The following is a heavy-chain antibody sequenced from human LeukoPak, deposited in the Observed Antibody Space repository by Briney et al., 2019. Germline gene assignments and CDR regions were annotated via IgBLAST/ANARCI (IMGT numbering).Heavy chain of an antibody. CDR3: ARERSYYYDSSGCFGY. V-gene: IGHV3-21*01. Sequence: KAGGSLRLSCAASGFTFSSYSMNWVRQAPGKGLEWVSSISSSSSYIYYADSVKGRFTISRDNAKNSLYLQMNSLRAEDTAVYYCARERSYYYDSSGCFGYWGQGTLVTVSS. CDR1: GFTFSSYS. J-gene: IGHJ4*02. D-gene: IGHD3-22*01. CDR2: ISSSSSYI.